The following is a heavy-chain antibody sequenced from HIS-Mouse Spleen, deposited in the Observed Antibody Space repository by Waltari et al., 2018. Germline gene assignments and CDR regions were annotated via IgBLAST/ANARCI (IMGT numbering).Heavy chain of an antibody. D-gene: IGHD6-13*01. Sequence: QLQLQESGPGLVKPSETLSLTCTVPGGSSTSSSYYWGGIRQPPGKGLEWIGSIYYSGSTYYNPSLKSRVTISVDTSKNQFSLKLSSVTAADTAVYYCAREIPYSSSWYDWYFDLWGRGTLVTVSS. CDR3: AREIPYSSSWYDWYFDL. J-gene: IGHJ2*01. V-gene: IGHV4-39*07. CDR1: GGSSTSSSYY. CDR2: IYYSGST.